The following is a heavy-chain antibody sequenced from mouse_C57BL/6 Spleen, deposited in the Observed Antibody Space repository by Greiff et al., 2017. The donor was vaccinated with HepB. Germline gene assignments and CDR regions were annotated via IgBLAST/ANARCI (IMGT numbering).Heavy chain of an antibody. CDR2: INPNNGGT. CDR1: GYTFTDYY. CDR3: ARGRGTWFAY. V-gene: IGHV1-26*01. J-gene: IGHJ3*01. Sequence: VQLQQSGPELVKPGASVKISCKASGYTFTDYYMNWVKQSHGKSLAWIGDINPNNGGTSYNQKFKGKATLTVDKSSSTAYMELRSLTSEDSAVYYCARGRGTWFAYWGQGTLVTVSA.